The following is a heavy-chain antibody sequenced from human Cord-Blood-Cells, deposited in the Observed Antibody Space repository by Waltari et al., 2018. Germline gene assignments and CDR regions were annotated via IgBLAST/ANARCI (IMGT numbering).Heavy chain of an antibody. V-gene: IGHV4-34*01. CDR2: INHSGST. J-gene: IGHJ6*02. D-gene: IGHD3-3*01. CDR1: GGSFSGYY. CDR3: ARGYRITIFGVVIARYGMDV. Sequence: QVQLQQWGAGLLKSSETLSLTCAVYGGSFSGYYWCCIRQPPGKGLEWIGEINHSGSTNYNPYLKSRVTISVDTSKNQFSLKLSSVTAADTAVYYCARGYRITIFGVVIARYGMDVWGQGTTVTVSS.